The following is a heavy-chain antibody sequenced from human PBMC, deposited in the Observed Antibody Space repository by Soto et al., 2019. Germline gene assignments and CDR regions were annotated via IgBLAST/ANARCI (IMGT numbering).Heavy chain of an antibody. CDR1: GFTFDDYA. CDR3: AKDMAAAGNYYYMDV. J-gene: IGHJ6*03. Sequence: VQLVESGGGLVQPGRSLRLSCAASGFTFDDYAMHWVRQAPGKGLEWVSGISWNSGSIGYADSVKGRFTISRDNAKNSLYLQMNSLRAEDTALYYCAKDMAAAGNYYYMDVWGKGTTVTVSS. V-gene: IGHV3-9*01. D-gene: IGHD6-13*01. CDR2: ISWNSGSI.